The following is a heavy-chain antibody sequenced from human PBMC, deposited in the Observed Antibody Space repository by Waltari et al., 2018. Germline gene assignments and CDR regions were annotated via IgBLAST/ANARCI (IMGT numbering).Heavy chain of an antibody. Sequence: EVQLVESGGGLVQPGGSLRLSCAASGFTFSRYWMTWVRQAPGNGLEWVANIKKDGSEKYYVDSVKGRFTISRDNAKNSLYLQMNSLRAEDTAVYYCARGSRAFDYWGQGTLVTVSS. CDR3: ARGSRAFDY. V-gene: IGHV3-7*01. CDR2: IKKDGSEK. CDR1: GFTFSRYW. J-gene: IGHJ4*02.